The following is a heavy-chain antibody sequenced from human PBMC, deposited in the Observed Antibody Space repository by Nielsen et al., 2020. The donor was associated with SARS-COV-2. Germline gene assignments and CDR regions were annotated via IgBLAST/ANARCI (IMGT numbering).Heavy chain of an antibody. J-gene: IGHJ4*02. D-gene: IGHD4-17*01. CDR3: ARDGDYYGDYFDY. V-gene: IGHV3-21*01. Sequence: GESLKISCAASGFTFSSYSMNWVRQAPGKGLEWVSSISSSSYIYYADSVKGRFTISRDNAKNSLYLQMNSLRAEDTAVYYCARDGDYYGDYFDYWGQGTLVTVSS. CDR1: GFTFSSYS. CDR2: ISSSSYI.